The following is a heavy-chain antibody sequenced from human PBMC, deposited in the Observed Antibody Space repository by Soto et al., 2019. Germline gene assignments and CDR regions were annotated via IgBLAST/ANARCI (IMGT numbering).Heavy chain of an antibody. CDR2: ISASCGNA. CDR3: AKVGNTTMVTADY. V-gene: IGHV3-23*01. Sequence: GSLRLSGVASGFTFSNFAMTWVRQGPGKGLEWVSAISASCGNAYYADSVKGRFTISRDTPKNTLYLEMHSLRVDDMALYYCAKVGNTTMVTADYWGQGNLVTVSS. J-gene: IGHJ4*02. CDR1: GFTFSNFA. D-gene: IGHD5-18*01.